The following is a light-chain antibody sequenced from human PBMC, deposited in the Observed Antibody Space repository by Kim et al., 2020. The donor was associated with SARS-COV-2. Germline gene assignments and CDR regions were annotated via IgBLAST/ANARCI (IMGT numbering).Light chain of an antibody. J-gene: IGLJ2*01. Sequence: ALGQKVRITCQGDSLRIYYASWSQQKPGQAPVLVIYGKNNRPSGIPDRFSGSSSGNTASLTITGAQAEDEADYYCNSRDSSDNHVVFGGGTQLTVL. V-gene: IGLV3-19*01. CDR1: SLRIYY. CDR2: GKN. CDR3: NSRDSSDNHVV.